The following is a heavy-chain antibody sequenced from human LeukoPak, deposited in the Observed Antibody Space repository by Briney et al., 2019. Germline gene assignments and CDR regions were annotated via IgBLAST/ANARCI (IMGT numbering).Heavy chain of an antibody. CDR1: GYPFGDYY. V-gene: IGHV1-2*02. CDR2: INPKNGDT. Sequence: ASVKVSCKTSGYPFGDYYIHWIRQASGQGLESMGWINPKNGDTKYAQRSQGRLIITMDTSIDTVYMELRSLRYDDTAVYYCARLSALWGQGTLVTVSS. CDR3: ARLSAL. J-gene: IGHJ4*02.